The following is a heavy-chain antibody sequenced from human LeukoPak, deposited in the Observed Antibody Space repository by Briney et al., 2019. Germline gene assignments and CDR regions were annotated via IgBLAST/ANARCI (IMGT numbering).Heavy chain of an antibody. V-gene: IGHV3-30*18. D-gene: IGHD4-17*01. CDR3: AKDRDYGYFIWFDP. CDR2: ISYDGSNK. CDR1: GFTFSSYA. Sequence: LSGGSLRLSCAASGFTFSSYAMHWVRQAPGKGLEWVAVISYDGSNKYYADSVKGRFTISRDNSKNTLYLQMNSLRAEDTAVYYCAKDRDYGYFIWFDPWGQGTLVTVSS. J-gene: IGHJ5*02.